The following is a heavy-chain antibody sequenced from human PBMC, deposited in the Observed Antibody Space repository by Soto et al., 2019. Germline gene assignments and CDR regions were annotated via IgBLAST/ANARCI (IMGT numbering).Heavy chain of an antibody. CDR1: GFSLSTSGVG. J-gene: IGHJ4*02. D-gene: IGHD3-3*01. Sequence: QITLKESGPTLVKPTQTLTLTCTFSGFSLSTSGVGVGWIRQPPGKALEWLALIYWNDDKRYSPSLKSRLTITKDTSKNQVVLTMTNMDPVDTATYYCAHSDDYDFWSGYYTPSVFDYWGQGTLVTVSS. V-gene: IGHV2-5*01. CDR2: IYWNDDK. CDR3: AHSDDYDFWSGYYTPSVFDY.